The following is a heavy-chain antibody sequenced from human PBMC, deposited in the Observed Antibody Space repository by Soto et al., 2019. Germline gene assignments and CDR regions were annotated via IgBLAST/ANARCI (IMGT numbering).Heavy chain of an antibody. CDR3: ARDLHEPRFGAVYAMEV. CDR1: VFTFNNYN. J-gene: IGHJ6*01. D-gene: IGHD3-16*01. V-gene: IGHV3-21*01. Sequence: VGSLRLSCACSVFTFNNYNINWVRDAPGKWLEWISSISRSSDYIYYADSVRGRFTVSRDNAKASMFLQMNSLRADDTAVYYCARDLHEPRFGAVYAMEVWGPGTMVNLS. CDR2: ISRSSDYI.